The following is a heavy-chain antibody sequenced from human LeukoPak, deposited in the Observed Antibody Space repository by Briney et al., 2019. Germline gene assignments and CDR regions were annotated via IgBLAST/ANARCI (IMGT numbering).Heavy chain of an antibody. CDR2: ISSSSSYI. D-gene: IGHD3-22*01. J-gene: IGHJ4*02. V-gene: IGHV3-21*01. Sequence: GGSLRLSCAASGFTFSSYSMNWVRQAPGKGLEWVSSISSSSSYIYYADSVKGRFTISRDNAKNSLYLQMNSLRAEDTAVYYYARDYSSGYYSRPFDYWGQGTLVTVSS. CDR1: GFTFSSYS. CDR3: ARDYSSGYYSRPFDY.